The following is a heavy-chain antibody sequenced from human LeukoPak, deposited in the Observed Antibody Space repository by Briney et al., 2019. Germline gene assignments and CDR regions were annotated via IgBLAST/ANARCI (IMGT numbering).Heavy chain of an antibody. CDR3: AKAQKVVPAATPGFDP. D-gene: IGHD2-2*01. J-gene: IGHJ5*02. CDR2: ISYDGSNK. V-gene: IGHV3-30*18. Sequence: QPGGYLRLSCAASGFTFSSYGMHWVRQAPGKGLEWVAVISYDGSNKYYADSVKGRFTISRDNSKNTLYLQMNSLRAEDTAVYYCAKAQKVVPAATPGFDPWGQGTLVTVSS. CDR1: GFTFSSYG.